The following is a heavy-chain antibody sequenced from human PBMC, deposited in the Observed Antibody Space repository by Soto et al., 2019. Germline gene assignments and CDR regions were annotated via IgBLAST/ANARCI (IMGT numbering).Heavy chain of an antibody. CDR3: AAILGYCISTSCYEVEYSSPGGWFDP. J-gene: IGHJ5*02. V-gene: IGHV1-58*01. CDR2: IVVGSGNT. CDR1: GFTFTSSA. D-gene: IGHD2-2*01. Sequence: SVKVSCKASGFTFTSSAVQWVRQARGQRLEWIGWIVVGSGNTNYAQKFQERVTITRDMSTSTAYMELSSLRSEDTAVYYCAAILGYCISTSCYEVEYSSPGGWFDPWGQGTLVTVSS.